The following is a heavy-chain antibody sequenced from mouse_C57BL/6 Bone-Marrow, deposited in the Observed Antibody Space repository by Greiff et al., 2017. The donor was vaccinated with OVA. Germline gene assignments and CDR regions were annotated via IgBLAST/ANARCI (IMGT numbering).Heavy chain of an antibody. Sequence: EVKLVESGAELVRPGASVKLSCTASGFNIKDDYMHWVKQRPEQGLEWIGWIDPENGDTEYASKFQGKATITADTSSNTAYLQLSSLTSEDTAVYYCTTPYPFSLLLRPVWGQGTLVTVSA. V-gene: IGHV14-4*01. CDR1: GFNIKDDY. CDR3: TTPYPFSLLLRPV. D-gene: IGHD1-1*01. CDR2: IDPENGDT. J-gene: IGHJ3*01.